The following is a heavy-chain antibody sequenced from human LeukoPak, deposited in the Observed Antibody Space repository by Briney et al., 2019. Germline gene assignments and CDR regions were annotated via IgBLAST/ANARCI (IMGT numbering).Heavy chain of an antibody. CDR3: ARARNRQLDY. Sequence: PGGSLTLSCAASAFTFSSYWMSWVRQPQGKGLEWVANIKQDGSEKYYVDSVKGRFTISRDNAKNSLYLQMNSLRAEDTAVYYCARARNRQLDYWGQGTLVTVSS. V-gene: IGHV3-7*01. CDR2: IKQDGSEK. J-gene: IGHJ4*02. D-gene: IGHD1-14*01. CDR1: AFTFSSYW.